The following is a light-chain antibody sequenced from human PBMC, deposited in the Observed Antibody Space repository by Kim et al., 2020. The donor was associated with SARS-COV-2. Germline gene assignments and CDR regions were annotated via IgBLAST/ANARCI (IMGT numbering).Light chain of an antibody. CDR2: GAS. CDR3: QQHNHWPWT. CDR1: QSVSSN. J-gene: IGKJ1*01. Sequence: EIVMTQSPATLSVSPGERATLSCRASQSVSSNLVWYQHKPGQAPRLLISGASTRATGIPARFSGSGSGTEFTLTISSLQSEDFALYYCQQHNHWPWTFGQGTKVDIK. V-gene: IGKV3-15*01.